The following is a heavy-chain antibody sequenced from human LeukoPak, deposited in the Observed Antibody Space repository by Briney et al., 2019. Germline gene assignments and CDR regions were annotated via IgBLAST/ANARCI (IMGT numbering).Heavy chain of an antibody. CDR2: ISSSGSTI. D-gene: IGHD6-13*01. Sequence: PGGSLRLSCAASGFTFSDYYMSWIRQAPGKGLEWVSYISSSGSTIYYADSVKGRFTISRDNAKNSLYLQMNSLRAEDTAVYYCARVQTGYSSSWYSDYYYYYMDVWGKGTTVTVSS. CDR1: GFTFSDYY. CDR3: ARVQTGYSSSWYSDYYYYYMDV. V-gene: IGHV3-11*04. J-gene: IGHJ6*03.